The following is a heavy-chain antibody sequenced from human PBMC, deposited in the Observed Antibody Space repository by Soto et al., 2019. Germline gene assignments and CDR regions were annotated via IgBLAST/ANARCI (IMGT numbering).Heavy chain of an antibody. Sequence: GGSLRLSCAASGFTFSSFAMSWVRQAPGKGLDWVSAISGSGGSTYSADSVKGRFTISRDNSKNTLYLQMSSLRAEDTAVYYCSERFFACKGSPPDFWGQGTLVTVSS. V-gene: IGHV3-23*01. CDR1: GFTFSSFA. CDR2: ISGSGGST. D-gene: IGHD2-15*01. CDR3: SERFFACKGSPPDF. J-gene: IGHJ4*02.